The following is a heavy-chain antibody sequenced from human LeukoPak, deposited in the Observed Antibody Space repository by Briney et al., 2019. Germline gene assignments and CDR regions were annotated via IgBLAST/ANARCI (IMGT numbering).Heavy chain of an antibody. CDR3: ATGDPREWPIDAFDI. CDR2: INPNSGGT. Sequence: GASVKVSCKASGYTFTGYYMHWVRQAPGQGLEWMGWINPNSGGTNYAQKFQGRVTMTEDTSTDTAYMELSSLRSEDTAVYYCATGDPREWPIDAFDIWGQGTMVTVSS. V-gene: IGHV1-2*02. J-gene: IGHJ3*02. CDR1: GYTFTGYY. D-gene: IGHD3-3*01.